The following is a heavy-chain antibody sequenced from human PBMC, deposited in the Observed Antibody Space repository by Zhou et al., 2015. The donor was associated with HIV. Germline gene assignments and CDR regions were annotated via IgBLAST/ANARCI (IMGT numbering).Heavy chain of an antibody. D-gene: IGHD6-19*01. V-gene: IGHV1-69*01. J-gene: IGHJ4*02. CDR2: IIPIFGTA. CDR1: GVTFTNYA. Sequence: QVQLVQSGAEVKRPGSSVKVSCQASGVTFTNYAISWVRQAPGQGLEWMGGIIPIFGTANYAQKFQGRVTITADESTSTAYMELSSLRSEDTAVYYCASGGLSYSSGWYHTDYWGQGTLVTVSS. CDR3: ASGGLSYSSGWYHTDY.